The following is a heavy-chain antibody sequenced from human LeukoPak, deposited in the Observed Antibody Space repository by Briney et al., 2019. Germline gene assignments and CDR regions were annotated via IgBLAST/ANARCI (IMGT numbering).Heavy chain of an antibody. CDR2: IIPILGIA. CDR3: ARVDTAMVTTLDY. Sequence: ASVKVSCKASGGTFSSYAISWVRQAPGQGLEWMGRIIPILGIANYAQKFQGRVTITADKSTSTAYMELSSLRSEDTAVYYCARVDTAMVTTLDYWGQGTLVTVSS. CDR1: GGTFSSYA. V-gene: IGHV1-69*04. J-gene: IGHJ4*02. D-gene: IGHD5-18*01.